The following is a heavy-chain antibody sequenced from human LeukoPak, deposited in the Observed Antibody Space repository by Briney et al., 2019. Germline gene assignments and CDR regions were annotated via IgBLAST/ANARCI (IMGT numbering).Heavy chain of an antibody. D-gene: IGHD6-19*01. V-gene: IGHV4-39*02. Sequence: SETLSLTCTVSGDTVANSRFFWAWIRQPPGKGLEWIASLSDRGSPKYSPSFQSRVSIFTDTAKNQLSLNLESVTAADTAVYYCARDASYRDRSGYPSPFDFWGQGILVTVSS. J-gene: IGHJ4*02. CDR1: GDTVANSRFF. CDR3: ARDASYRDRSGYPSPFDF. CDR2: LSDRGSP.